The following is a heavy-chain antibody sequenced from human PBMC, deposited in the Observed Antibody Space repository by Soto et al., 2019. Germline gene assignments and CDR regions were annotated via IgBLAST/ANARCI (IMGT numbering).Heavy chain of an antibody. Sequence: EVQLVESGGGLVQPGGSLRLSCAASGFTFSNYIMNWVRQAPGKGLEWVSYISSSSSTIYYADSVKGRFTISRDNAKKSLYLQMNSRRDEDTAVYYCASHAEGYYDSSGSQSDYWGQGTLVTVSS. V-gene: IGHV3-48*02. CDR1: GFTFSNYI. CDR3: ASHAEGYYDSSGSQSDY. D-gene: IGHD3-22*01. CDR2: ISSSSSTI. J-gene: IGHJ4*02.